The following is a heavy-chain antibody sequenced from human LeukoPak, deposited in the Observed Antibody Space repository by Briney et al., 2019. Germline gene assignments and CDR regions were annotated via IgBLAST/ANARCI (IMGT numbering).Heavy chain of an antibody. Sequence: GGSLRLSCAASGFTFSNFAMTWVRQAPGKGLEWVSVISDSGGNTYYADSVKGRFAISRDNSRNPLYLQMNSLTAEDTAVYYCAKKVATTKDFDHWGQGTLVTVSS. J-gene: IGHJ4*02. V-gene: IGHV3-23*01. CDR1: GFTFSNFA. CDR3: AKKVATTKDFDH. CDR2: ISDSGGNT. D-gene: IGHD2-15*01.